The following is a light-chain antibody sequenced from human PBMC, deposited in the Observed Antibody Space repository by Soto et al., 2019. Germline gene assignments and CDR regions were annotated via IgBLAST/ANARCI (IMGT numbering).Light chain of an antibody. Sequence: DIQMTQSPSTLSASVGDRVTITCRASQSISSWLAWYQQKPGKAPKLLIYDASSLESGVPSRFSGSGSGTEFTLTISSLQPDVFATYYCQQYNSYSPDTFGQGTKVEIK. V-gene: IGKV1-5*01. CDR3: QQYNSYSPDT. CDR2: DAS. J-gene: IGKJ1*01. CDR1: QSISSW.